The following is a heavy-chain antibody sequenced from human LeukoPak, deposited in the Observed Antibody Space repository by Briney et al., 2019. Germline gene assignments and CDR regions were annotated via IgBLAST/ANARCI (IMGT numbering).Heavy chain of an antibody. CDR2: TRNKANSYTT. J-gene: IGHJ3*02. CDR3: ARGYSAYGRAGTALDI. D-gene: IGHD5-12*01. V-gene: IGHV3-72*01. Sequence: PGGSLRLSCAASGFTFSDHYMDWVRQAPGKGLEWVGRTRNKANSYTTEYAASVKGRFTISRDDSKKSVYLQMNSLKTEDTALYYCARGYSAYGRAGTALDIWGQGTMVTVSS. CDR1: GFTFSDHY.